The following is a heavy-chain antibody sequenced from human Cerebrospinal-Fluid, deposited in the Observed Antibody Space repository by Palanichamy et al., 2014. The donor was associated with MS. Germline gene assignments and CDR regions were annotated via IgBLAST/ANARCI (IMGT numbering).Heavy chain of an antibody. CDR3: ARGRNEPYVTGWYYCDS. J-gene: IGHJ4*02. CDR2: ISHSGST. V-gene: IGHV4-34*01. Sequence: QVQLQQWDAGLLKPSETLSLTCAVSGGSFSGYYWSWIRQSPEKGLEWIGQISHSGSTNYNPSLKSRVAISIGARNQFFLELTSVTAADTAVYYGARGRNEPYVTGWYYCDSWGQGTLVTVSS. D-gene: IGHD2-15*01. CDR1: GGSFSGYY.